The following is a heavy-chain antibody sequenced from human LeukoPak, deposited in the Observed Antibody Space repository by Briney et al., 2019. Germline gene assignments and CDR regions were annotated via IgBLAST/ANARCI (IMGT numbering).Heavy chain of an antibody. Sequence: TGGSLRLSCAASGFTFSSYAMSWVRQAPGKGLEWVSAISGSGGSTYYADSVKGRFTISRDNSKNTLYLQMNSLRAEDTAVYYCAKQYYDFWSGYSRSGNFDYWGQGTLVTVSS. CDR3: AKQYYDFWSGYSRSGNFDY. V-gene: IGHV3-23*01. J-gene: IGHJ4*02. CDR1: GFTFSSYA. D-gene: IGHD3-3*01. CDR2: ISGSGGST.